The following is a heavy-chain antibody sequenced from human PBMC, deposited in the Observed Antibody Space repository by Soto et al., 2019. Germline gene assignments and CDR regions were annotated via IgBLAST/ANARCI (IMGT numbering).Heavy chain of an antibody. CDR3: VRAAKRYFDY. J-gene: IGHJ4*02. D-gene: IGHD6-25*01. V-gene: IGHV1-69*10. CDR2: IIPVLGPA. CDR1: GVTFNTFA. Sequence: ASVKVSCKASGVTFNTFAVSWVRQAPGQGLEWMGGIIPVLGPAFYAQKFQGRVTITADKSTSTAYPELTSLRSEDTAVYYCVRAAKRYFDYWGQGTLVTVSS.